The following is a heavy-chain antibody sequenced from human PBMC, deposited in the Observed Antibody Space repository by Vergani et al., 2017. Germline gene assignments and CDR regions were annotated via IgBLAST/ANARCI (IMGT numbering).Heavy chain of an antibody. V-gene: IGHV3-21*01. CDR2: ISSSSSYI. J-gene: IGHJ3*02. D-gene: IGHD6-19*01. CDR3: ASHDSSGWYGENDAFDI. CDR1: GFTFIMHA. Sequence: EVQLLESGGDLVQPGGSLRLSCAASGFTFIMHAMSWVRQAPGKGLEWVSSISSSSSYIYYADSVKGRFTISRDNAKNSLYLQMNSLRAEDTAVYYCASHDSSGWYGENDAFDIWGQGTMVTVSS.